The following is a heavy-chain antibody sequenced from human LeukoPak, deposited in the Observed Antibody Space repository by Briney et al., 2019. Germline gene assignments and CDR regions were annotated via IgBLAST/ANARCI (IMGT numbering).Heavy chain of an antibody. CDR1: GYTLTELS. J-gene: IGHJ4*02. V-gene: IGHV1-24*01. CDR3: ASPAVATGGEPFDY. Sequence: ASVKVSCKVSGYTLTELSMHWARQAPGKGLEWMGGFDPEDGETIYAQKFQGRVTMTEDTSTDTAYMELSSLRSEDTAVYYCASPAVATGGEPFDYWGQGTLVTVSS. D-gene: IGHD4-23*01. CDR2: FDPEDGET.